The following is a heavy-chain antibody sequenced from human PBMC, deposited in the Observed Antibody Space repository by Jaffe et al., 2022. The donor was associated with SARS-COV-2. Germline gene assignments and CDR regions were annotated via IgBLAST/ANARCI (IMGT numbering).Heavy chain of an antibody. V-gene: IGHV3-64*01. CDR3: ARPSEAAAGSGWIQYPYGMDV. CDR1: GFTFNTYP. Sequence: EVQLVESGGGLVQPGGSLRLSCAASGFTFNTYPMHWVRQAPGKGLEYVSAISSNGGSTYYANSVKGRFTISRDDSKNTLYLQMGSLRVDDMAVYYCARPSEAAAGSGWIQYPYGMDVWGQGTTVTVSS. D-gene: IGHD6-13*01. J-gene: IGHJ6*02. CDR2: ISSNGGST.